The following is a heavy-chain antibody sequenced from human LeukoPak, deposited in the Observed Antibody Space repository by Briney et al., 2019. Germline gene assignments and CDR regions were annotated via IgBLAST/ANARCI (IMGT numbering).Heavy chain of an antibody. CDR1: GYTFTGYY. V-gene: IGHV1-2*02. Sequence: ASVKVSCKASGYTFTGYYMHWVRQAPGQGLEWMGWINPNSGGTNYAQKFQGRVTMTRDTSISTAYMELSRLRSDDTAVYYCARDSSGNTYYYYYYMDAWGKGTTVTVSS. D-gene: IGHD6-6*01. J-gene: IGHJ6*03. CDR2: INPNSGGT. CDR3: ARDSSGNTYYYYYYMDA.